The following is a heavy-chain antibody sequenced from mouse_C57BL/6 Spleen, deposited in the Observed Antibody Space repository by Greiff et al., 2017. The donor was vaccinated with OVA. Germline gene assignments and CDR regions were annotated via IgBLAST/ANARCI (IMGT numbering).Heavy chain of an antibody. CDR1: GFTFSDFY. Sequence: EVKLMESGGGLVQSGRSLRLSCATSGFTFSDFYMEWVRQAPGKGLEWIAASRNKANDYTTEYSASVKGRFIVSRDTSQSILYLQMNALRAEDTAIYYCAREGAPYYAMDYWGQGTSVTVSS. CDR2: SRNKANDYTT. V-gene: IGHV7-1*01. J-gene: IGHJ4*01. CDR3: AREGAPYYAMDY.